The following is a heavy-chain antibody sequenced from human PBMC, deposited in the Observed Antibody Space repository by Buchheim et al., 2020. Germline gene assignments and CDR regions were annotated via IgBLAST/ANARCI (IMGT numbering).Heavy chain of an antibody. CDR2: MWHDGSNK. CDR3: ARDGVATTNYGMDV. V-gene: IGHV3-33*01. J-gene: IGHJ6*02. Sequence: QVQLVESGGGVVQPGRSLRLSCAASGFTFSSYGMHWVRQVPGKGLEWVAVMWHDGSNKYYADSGRGRFTISRDNSKNTLYLQMSSLRAEDTAVYYCARDGVATTNYGMDVWGQGTT. CDR1: GFTFSSYG. D-gene: IGHD5-12*01.